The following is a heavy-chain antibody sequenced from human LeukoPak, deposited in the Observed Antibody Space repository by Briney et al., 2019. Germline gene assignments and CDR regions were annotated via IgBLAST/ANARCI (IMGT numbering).Heavy chain of an antibody. Sequence: GGSLRLSCAASGFTFRSHAMSWVRLAPGKGLEWVSAISGSGGSTYYADSVKGRFTISRDNSKNTLYLQMNSLRAEDTAVYYCAKVIVDYGDYVGFDYWGQGTLVTVSS. CDR3: AKVIVDYGDYVGFDY. D-gene: IGHD4-17*01. CDR2: ISGSGGST. J-gene: IGHJ4*02. V-gene: IGHV3-23*01. CDR1: GFTFRSHA.